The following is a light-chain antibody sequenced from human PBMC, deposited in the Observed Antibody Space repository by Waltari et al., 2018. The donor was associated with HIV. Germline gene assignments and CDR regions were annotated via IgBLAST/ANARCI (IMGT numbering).Light chain of an antibody. CDR3: QQYYSSPQT. J-gene: IGKJ1*01. Sequence: ATRMTQSPPSFSASTGDRVTITCRASRDISTHLAWYQQKPGSAPKLPMYGATTLQSGVPSRFNGSGSGTDFTLTINCLQSEDFATYYCQQYYSSPQTFGQGTKVEVK. CDR1: RDISTH. V-gene: IGKV1-8*01. CDR2: GAT.